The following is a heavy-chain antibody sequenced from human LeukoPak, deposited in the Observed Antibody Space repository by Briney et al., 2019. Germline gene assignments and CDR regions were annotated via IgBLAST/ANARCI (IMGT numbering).Heavy chain of an antibody. V-gene: IGHV3-30-3*01. Sequence: PGRSLRLSCAASGFTFSSYAMHWVRQAPGKGLEWVAVISYDGSNKYYADSVKGRFTISRDNSKNTLYLQMNSLRAEDTAVYYCARVPTYSGSSQPGFWGQGTLVTVSS. D-gene: IGHD1-26*01. CDR3: ARVPTYSGSSQPGF. CDR2: ISYDGSNK. CDR1: GFTFSSYA. J-gene: IGHJ4*02.